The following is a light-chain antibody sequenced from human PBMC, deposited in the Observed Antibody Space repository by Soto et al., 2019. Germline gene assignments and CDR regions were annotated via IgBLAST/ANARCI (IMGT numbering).Light chain of an antibody. CDR1: ESITSY. V-gene: IGKV1-5*01. Sequence: DIVMTQSPATLSASPGDRATLSCRASESITSYLAWYQQKPGKAPKLLIYGASSLASGVPARFSGSGSETEFTLTISSLQSDDFATYYCQQYNSYSGTFGQGTKVDIK. J-gene: IGKJ1*01. CDR2: GAS. CDR3: QQYNSYSGT.